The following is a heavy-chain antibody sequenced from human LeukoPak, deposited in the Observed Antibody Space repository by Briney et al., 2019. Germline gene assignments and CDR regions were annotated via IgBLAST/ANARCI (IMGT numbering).Heavy chain of an antibody. CDR3: ARQHSRITMIVVVTHFDY. D-gene: IGHD3-22*01. CDR1: GGSISSYY. V-gene: IGHV4-59*08. J-gene: IGHJ4*02. Sequence: SETLSLTCTVSGGSISSYYWTWIRQSPDKGLEWIGYIHYTGSTNYNPSLKSRVTISVDTSKNQFSLKLSSVTAADTAVYYCARQHSRITMIVVVTHFDYWGQGTLVTVSS. CDR2: IHYTGST.